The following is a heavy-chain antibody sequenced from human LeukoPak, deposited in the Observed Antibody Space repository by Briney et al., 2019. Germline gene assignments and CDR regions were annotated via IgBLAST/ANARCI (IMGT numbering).Heavy chain of an antibody. V-gene: IGHV3-15*01. CDR2: ITNSGAT. CDR3: TWMATVRTVDF. CDR1: GLVFNDAW. Sequence: PGWSLRLPCVVSGLVFNDAWMSWVRQAPGKGLEGVGRITNSGATDYDAPVKGRFSISRDNSKSTFYLQMNSLETDDTAMYACTWMATVRTVDFWGQGTLVTVSS. J-gene: IGHJ4*02. D-gene: IGHD4-17*01.